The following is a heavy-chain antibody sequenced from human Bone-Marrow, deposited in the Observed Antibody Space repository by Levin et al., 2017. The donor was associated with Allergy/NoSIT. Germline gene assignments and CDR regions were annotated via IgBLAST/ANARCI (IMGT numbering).Heavy chain of an antibody. CDR2: ISYDGSNN. V-gene: IGHV3-30*04. J-gene: IGHJ5*02. Sequence: GGSLRLSCEASGFTFSSFAMNWVRQAPGKGLEWVAVISYDGSNNYYADSVKGRFIISRDNSKSTLYLQMNSLRPEDTAVYFCARDQRYYGSGPYNWFDPWGQGTLVTVSS. CDR3: ARDQRYYGSGPYNWFDP. CDR1: GFTFSSFA. D-gene: IGHD3-10*01.